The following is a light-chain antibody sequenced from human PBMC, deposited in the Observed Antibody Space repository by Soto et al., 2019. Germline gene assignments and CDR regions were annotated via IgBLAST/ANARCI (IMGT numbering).Light chain of an antibody. V-gene: IGLV1-51*01. CDR3: GTWDTSLSAGV. Sequence: QSVLTQPPSVSAAPGQKVTISCSGSSSNIGTHRVSWYRQLPGTAPILLIYDSNRRPSGIPDRFSGSKSGTSATLGITGLQTGDEADYYCGTWDTSLSAGVFGGGTQLTVL. J-gene: IGLJ7*01. CDR1: SSNIGTHR. CDR2: DSN.